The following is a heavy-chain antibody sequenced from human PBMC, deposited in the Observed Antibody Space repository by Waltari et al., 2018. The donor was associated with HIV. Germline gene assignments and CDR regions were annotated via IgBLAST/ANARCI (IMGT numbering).Heavy chain of an antibody. J-gene: IGHJ3*02. CDR3: AIIGYYGFDI. D-gene: IGHD3-22*01. CDR2: ISVSGAGT. Sequence: EMQLVESGGAVRQPGGSLRLSWAVPGLLFSNYEMNWVRQAPGKGLGWVSWISVSGAGTHYADSVKGRFTISRDNAKNSMYLQMSSLRVEDTAVYYCAIIGYYGFDIWGQGTMVTVSS. V-gene: IGHV3-48*03. CDR1: GLLFSNYE.